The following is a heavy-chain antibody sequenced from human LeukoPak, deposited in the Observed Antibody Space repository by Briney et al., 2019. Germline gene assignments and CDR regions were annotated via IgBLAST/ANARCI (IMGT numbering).Heavy chain of an antibody. V-gene: IGHV3-23*01. Sequence: PGGSLRLSCAASGFTFSSYAMSWVRQAPGKGLEWVSAISGSGGSTYYADSVKGRFTISRDKSKNTLYLQMNSLRAEDTAVYYCAKGAYYDSSGYIFDYWGQGTLVTVSS. D-gene: IGHD3-22*01. CDR3: AKGAYYDSSGYIFDY. CDR2: ISGSGGST. CDR1: GFTFSSYA. J-gene: IGHJ4*02.